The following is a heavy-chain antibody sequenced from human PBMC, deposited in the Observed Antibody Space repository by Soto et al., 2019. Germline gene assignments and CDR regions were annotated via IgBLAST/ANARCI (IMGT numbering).Heavy chain of an antibody. V-gene: IGHV4-30-4*01. D-gene: IGHD2-2*01. Sequence: SETLSLTCTVSGGSVSSGDHYWSWIRQPPGRGLEWIGYIYNRGNTDYNPSLKSRVTISIDTSKNQFSLKVRSVTAADTAVYYCASSTRTRGRLFDPWGQGTLVTVSS. CDR3: ASSTRTRGRLFDP. CDR2: IYNRGNT. J-gene: IGHJ5*02. CDR1: GGSVSSGDHY.